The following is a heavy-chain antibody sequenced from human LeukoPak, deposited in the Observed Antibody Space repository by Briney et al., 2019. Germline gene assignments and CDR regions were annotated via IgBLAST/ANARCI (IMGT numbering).Heavy chain of an antibody. V-gene: IGHV4-39*07. CDR3: ARETQYYYGSGSYYMFDP. Sequence: SETLSLTCTVSGGSISSSSYYWGWIRQPPGKGLEWIGSIYYSGSTYYNPSLKSRVTISVDTSKNQFSLKLSSVTAADTAVYYCARETQYYYGSGSYYMFDPWGQGTLVTVSS. J-gene: IGHJ5*02. CDR1: GGSISSSSYY. D-gene: IGHD3-10*01. CDR2: IYYSGST.